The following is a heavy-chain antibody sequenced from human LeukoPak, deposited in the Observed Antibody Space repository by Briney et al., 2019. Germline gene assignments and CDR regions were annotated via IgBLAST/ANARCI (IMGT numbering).Heavy chain of an antibody. Sequence: GESLKISCKGSGYSFTSYWIGWVRQMPGKGLEWMGIIYPGDSDTRYSPSFQGQVTISADKSTSTAYLQWSSLKASDTAMYYCARSYYYDSSGYFEPFDYWGQGTLVTVSS. CDR3: ARSYYYDSSGYFEPFDY. V-gene: IGHV5-51*01. CDR2: IYPGDSDT. D-gene: IGHD3-22*01. J-gene: IGHJ4*02. CDR1: GYSFTSYW.